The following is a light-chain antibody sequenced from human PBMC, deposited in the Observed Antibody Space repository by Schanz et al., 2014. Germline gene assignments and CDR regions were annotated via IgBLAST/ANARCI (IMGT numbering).Light chain of an antibody. V-gene: IGKV3-20*01. CDR1: QSIKSTY. CDR3: QHYGSSLYT. Sequence: EIVLTQSPGTLSLSPGERATLSCRASQSIKSTYLAWYQQRPGQAPRLLLYAASSRASGIPDRFSGSGSGTDFTLTISRLEPEDFALYYCQHYGSSLYTFGQGTKLEI. CDR2: AAS. J-gene: IGKJ2*01.